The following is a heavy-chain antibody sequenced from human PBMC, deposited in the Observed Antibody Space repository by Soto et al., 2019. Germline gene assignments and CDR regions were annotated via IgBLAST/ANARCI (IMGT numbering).Heavy chain of an antibody. V-gene: IGHV3-7*01. CDR1: GFTFSSYW. CDR2: IKQDGSEK. CDR3: ARDVGPFYCSSTSCFYYYYMDV. J-gene: IGHJ6*03. Sequence: EVQLVESGGGLVQPGGSLRLSCAASGFTFSSYWMSWVRQAPGKGLEWVANIKQDGSEKYYVDSVKGRFTISRDNAKNSLYLQMNSLRAEDTAVYYCARDVGPFYCSSTSCFYYYYMDVWGKGTTVTVSS. D-gene: IGHD2-2*01.